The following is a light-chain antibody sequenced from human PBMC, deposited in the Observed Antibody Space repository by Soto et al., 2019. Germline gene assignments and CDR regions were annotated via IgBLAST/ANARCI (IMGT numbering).Light chain of an antibody. J-gene: IGKJ3*01. Sequence: EIVLTQSPGTLSLSPVEGATLACSSSQSLTNSFIAWYKRKPGQAPRLLLYDISNRATGIPARFSGSGSGTDFTLTISSLEPEDFAVYYCQQRGNWPPGFTFGPGTKVDIK. CDR1: QSLTNSF. CDR3: QQRGNWPPGFT. V-gene: IGKV3-11*01. CDR2: DIS.